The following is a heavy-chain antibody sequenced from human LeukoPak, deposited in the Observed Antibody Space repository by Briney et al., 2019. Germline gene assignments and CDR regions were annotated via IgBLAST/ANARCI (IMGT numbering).Heavy chain of an antibody. D-gene: IGHD3-9*01. CDR1: GGSISSYY. CDR2: IYYSGST. Sequence: SETLSLTCTVSGGSISSYYWSWIRQPPGKGLEWIGYIYYSGSTNYNPSLKSRVTISVDTSKNQFSLKLSSVTAADTAVYYCARGGDTILPDYNWFDPWGQGTLVTVSS. V-gene: IGHV4-59*08. CDR3: ARGGDTILPDYNWFDP. J-gene: IGHJ5*02.